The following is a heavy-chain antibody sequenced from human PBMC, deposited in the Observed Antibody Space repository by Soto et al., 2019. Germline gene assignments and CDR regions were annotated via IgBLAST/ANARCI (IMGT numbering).Heavy chain of an antibody. CDR2: IYYSGST. Sequence: PSETLSLTCTVSGGSISSYYWSWIRQPPGKGLEWIGYIYYSGSTNYNPSLKSRVTISVDTSKNQFSLKLSSVTAADTAVYYCARANILTAYSDYYYYYGMDVWGQGTTVTVSS. CDR3: ARANILTAYSDYYYYYGMDV. CDR1: GGSISSYY. J-gene: IGHJ6*02. V-gene: IGHV4-59*01. D-gene: IGHD3-9*01.